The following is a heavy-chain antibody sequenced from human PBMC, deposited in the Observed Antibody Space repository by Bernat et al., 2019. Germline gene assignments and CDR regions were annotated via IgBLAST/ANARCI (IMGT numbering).Heavy chain of an antibody. J-gene: IGHJ4*02. V-gene: IGHV1-69*08. Sequence: QAQLVQSGAEVKKPGSSVKVSCKASGGTFSSYTISWVRQAPGQGLEWMGRIIPILGIANYAQKFQGRVTITADKSTSTAYMELSSLRSEDTAVYYCARDRGYSSSPKGMDVWGQGALVTVSS. CDR1: GGTFSSYT. D-gene: IGHD6-13*01. CDR2: IIPILGIA. CDR3: ARDRGYSSSPKGMDV.